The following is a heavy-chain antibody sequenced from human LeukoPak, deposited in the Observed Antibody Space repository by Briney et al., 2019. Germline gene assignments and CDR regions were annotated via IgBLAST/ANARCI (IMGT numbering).Heavy chain of an antibody. CDR3: ARAEGLGDFDY. V-gene: IGHV4-59*01. D-gene: IGHD3/OR15-3a*01. J-gene: IGHJ4*02. CDR2: IYYSGST. Sequence: SETLSLTCTVSGGSISSYYWSWIRQPPGKGLEWIGYIYYSGSTNYNPSLKSRVTISVDTSKNQFSLKLSSVTAADTAVYYCARAEGLGDFDYWGQGTLVTVSS. CDR1: GGSISSYY.